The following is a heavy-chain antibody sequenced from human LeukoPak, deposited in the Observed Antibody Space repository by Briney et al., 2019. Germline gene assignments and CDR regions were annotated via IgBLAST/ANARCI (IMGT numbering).Heavy chain of an antibody. J-gene: IGHJ5*02. Sequence: GGSLRLSCEASGFAFSNHAMTWVRQAPGEGLQWVSTISDTGKTTFYRDSVRGRFTISRDISNNTLYLQMDGLRADDTAVYYCARGGAYDYGVLDAWGQGTLVTVSS. CDR3: ARGGAYDYGVLDA. CDR2: ISDTGKTT. V-gene: IGHV3-23*01. CDR1: GFAFSNHA. D-gene: IGHD4/OR15-4a*01.